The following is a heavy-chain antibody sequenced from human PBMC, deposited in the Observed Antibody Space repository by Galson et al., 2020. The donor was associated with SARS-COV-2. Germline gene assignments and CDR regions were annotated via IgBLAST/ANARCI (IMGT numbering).Heavy chain of an antibody. Sequence: GESLKLSCAASGFNFHRFSIHWVRQPPGRGLEWVSLLDRDGANTFYADSVRGRFTVARDNYNNYLYLQMNGLTPEDTALYYCAKEKEGVRWTGLDYWGQGTLVTVSS. CDR1: GFNFHRFS. V-gene: IGHV3-43*01. D-gene: IGHD3-9*01. J-gene: IGHJ4*02. CDR3: AKEKEGVRWTGLDY. CDR2: LDRDGANT.